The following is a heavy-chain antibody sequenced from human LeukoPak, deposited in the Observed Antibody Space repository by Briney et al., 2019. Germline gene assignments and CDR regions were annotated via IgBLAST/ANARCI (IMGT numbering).Heavy chain of an antibody. J-gene: IGHJ4*02. CDR1: GFTFSGYS. CDR3: AKEASDYYGSGSHHFDY. Sequence: GGSLRLSCAASGFTFSGYSMNWVRQAPGKGLEWVSYISSSGSTIYYADSVKGRFTISRDNSKNTLYLQMNSLRAEDTAIYYCAKEASDYYGSGSHHFDYLGQGTLVTVSS. D-gene: IGHD3-10*01. V-gene: IGHV3-48*01. CDR2: ISSSGSTI.